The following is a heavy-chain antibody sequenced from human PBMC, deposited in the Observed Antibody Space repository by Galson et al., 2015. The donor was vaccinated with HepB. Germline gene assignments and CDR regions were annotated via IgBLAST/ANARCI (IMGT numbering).Heavy chain of an antibody. V-gene: IGHV3-7*03. CDR2: IKQDGSEK. CDR3: ASEPTKSNEGY. D-gene: IGHD1-1*01. J-gene: IGHJ4*02. CDR1: GFTFSRYW. Sequence: SLRLSCAASGFTFSRYWMSWVRQAPGKELEWVANIKQDGSEKYYVDSVKGRFTISRDNAKNSLYLQMSSLRAEDTAVYYCASEPTKSNEGYWGQGTLVSVSS.